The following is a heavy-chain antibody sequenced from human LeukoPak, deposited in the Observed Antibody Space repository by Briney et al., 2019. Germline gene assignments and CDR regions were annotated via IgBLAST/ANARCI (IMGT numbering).Heavy chain of an antibody. CDR3: ARGYCIGGSCFVFDC. CDR2: VYSGGST. V-gene: IGHV3-53*01. D-gene: IGHD2-15*01. CDR1: GFTFSSSY. Sequence: GGSLRLSCAVSGFTFSSSYMSWVRQAPGKGLEWVSVVYSGGSTFYADSVKGRFTISRDNSKNTLYLQMNSLRAEDTAVYYCARGYCIGGSCFVFDCWGQGTLVTVSS. J-gene: IGHJ4*02.